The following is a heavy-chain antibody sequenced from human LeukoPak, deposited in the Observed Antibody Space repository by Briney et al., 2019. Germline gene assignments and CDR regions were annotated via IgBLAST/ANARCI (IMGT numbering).Heavy chain of an antibody. D-gene: IGHD6-13*01. CDR3: ARDLTLSIAAAGTGLRYYGMDI. V-gene: IGHV1-2*02. J-gene: IGHJ6*02. CDR1: GYTFTGYY. Sequence: ASVKVSCKASGYTFTGYYMHWVRQAPGQGLEWMGWINPNSGGTNYAQKFQGRVTMTRDTSISTAYMELSRLRSDDTAVYYCARDLTLSIAAAGTGLRYYGMDIWGQGTTVTVSS. CDR2: INPNSGGT.